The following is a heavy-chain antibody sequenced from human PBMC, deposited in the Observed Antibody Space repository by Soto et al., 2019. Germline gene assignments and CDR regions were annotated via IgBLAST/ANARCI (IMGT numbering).Heavy chain of an antibody. CDR2: IWYDGSNK. J-gene: IGHJ4*02. CDR3: ARGANYYFED. CDR1: VCTFSSYG. D-gene: IGHD1-1*01. V-gene: IGHV3-33*01. Sequence: GGSLRLSCAASVCTFSSYGMHWVRHAPGKWLEWVAVIWYDGSNKYYADSVKGRFTISRDNSKNTLYLQMNSLRAEDTAVYYCARGANYYFEDWRQGTLDIVAS.